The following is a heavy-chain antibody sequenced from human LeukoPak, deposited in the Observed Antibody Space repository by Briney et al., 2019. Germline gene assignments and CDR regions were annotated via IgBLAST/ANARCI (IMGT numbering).Heavy chain of an antibody. CDR3: ARHRDYYDT. Sequence: SETLSLTCTVSGASINNNFWTWIRQAPGKGLEWIGYIYSSGSANYNPSLKSRVIISGDTSKNQISLNLTSVTAADTAVYFCARHRDYYDTWGHGTLVTVSS. CDR1: GASINNNF. V-gene: IGHV4-59*08. J-gene: IGHJ4*01. D-gene: IGHD3-22*01. CDR2: IYSSGSA.